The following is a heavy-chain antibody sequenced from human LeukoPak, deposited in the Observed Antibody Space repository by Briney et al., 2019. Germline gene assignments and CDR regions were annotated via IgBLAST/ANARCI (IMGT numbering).Heavy chain of an antibody. CDR2: IKQDGSKK. CDR1: GFTFSSYW. D-gene: IGHD3-10*01. Sequence: GGSLRLSCAASGFTFSSYWMSWVRQAPGKGMEWVANIKQDGSKKYYVDSVEGRSTISRDTAKNSLYLQMNSLRAEDTAVYYCARDLSYYGSGSLFYFDYWGQGTLVTVPS. CDR3: ARDLSYYGSGSLFYFDY. V-gene: IGHV3-7*01. J-gene: IGHJ4*02.